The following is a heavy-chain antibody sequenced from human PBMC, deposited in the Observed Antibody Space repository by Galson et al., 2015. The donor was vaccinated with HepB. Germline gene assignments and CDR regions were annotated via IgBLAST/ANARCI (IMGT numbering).Heavy chain of an antibody. J-gene: IGHJ4*02. D-gene: IGHD2-8*01. Sequence: LSLTCGVSGGSISSRNWWTWVRQPPGKGLEWIGEIYHSGNTNYNPSLKSRVTISVDKSKNQFSLKLTSVTAADTAVYYCANLGYCGNDDCHNVYWGQGTLVTVSS. CDR1: GGSISSRNW. CDR2: IYHSGNT. CDR3: ANLGYCGNDDCHNVY. V-gene: IGHV4-4*02.